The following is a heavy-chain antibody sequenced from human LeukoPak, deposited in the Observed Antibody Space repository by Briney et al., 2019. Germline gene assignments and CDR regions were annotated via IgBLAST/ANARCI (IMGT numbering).Heavy chain of an antibody. CDR3: ARATYGSGSYYVVNFDY. CDR1: GDSITNFY. J-gene: IGHJ4*02. Sequence: SETLSLTCTVCGDSITNFYWNWIRQSPGKGLEWIGYIYQSGNTNYNPSLKSRLTMSIDTSKNQFSLNLNSVTAADTAVYYCARATYGSGSYYVVNFDYWGQGTLVTVSS. CDR2: IYQSGNT. V-gene: IGHV4-59*01. D-gene: IGHD3-10*01.